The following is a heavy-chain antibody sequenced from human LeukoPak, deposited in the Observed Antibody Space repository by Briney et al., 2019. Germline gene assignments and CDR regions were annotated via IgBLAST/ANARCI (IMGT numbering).Heavy chain of an antibody. J-gene: IGHJ4*02. D-gene: IGHD5-18*01. V-gene: IGHV3-23*01. Sequence: GGSLRLSCAASGFTFSSYAMSWVRQAPGKGLEWVSAISGSAGSTHYADSVKGRFTISRDNSENTLYLQMDSLRAEDTAAYYCARGGGYSYGYLNYWGQGTLVTVSS. CDR1: GFTFSSYA. CDR3: ARGGGYSYGYLNY. CDR2: ISGSAGST.